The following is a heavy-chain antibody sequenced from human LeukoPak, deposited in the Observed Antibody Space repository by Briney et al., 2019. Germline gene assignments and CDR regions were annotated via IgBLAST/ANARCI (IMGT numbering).Heavy chain of an antibody. V-gene: IGHV3-30-3*01. D-gene: IGHD1-26*01. Sequence: GGSLRLSCAASGFTFSSYAMHWVRQAPGKGLEWVAVISYDGSNKYYADSVKGRFTISRDNSKNTLYLQMNSLRAEDTAVYYCARAGGSYAAFDIWGQGTMVTVSS. CDR1: GFTFSSYA. J-gene: IGHJ3*02. CDR3: ARAGGSYAAFDI. CDR2: ISYDGSNK.